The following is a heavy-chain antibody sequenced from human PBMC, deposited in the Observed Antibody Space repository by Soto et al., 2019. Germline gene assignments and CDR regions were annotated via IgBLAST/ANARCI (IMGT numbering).Heavy chain of an antibody. CDR2: ISSNGGST. V-gene: IGHV3-64D*06. CDR1: GFTFSSYA. D-gene: IGHD6-13*01. CDR3: VKNRGSWYGPSDY. J-gene: IGHJ4*02. Sequence: GGSLRLSCSASGFTFSSYAMHWVRQAPGKGLEYVSGISSNGGSTYYADSVKGRFTISRDNSKNTLYLQMSSLRAEDTAVYYCVKNRGSWYGPSDYWGQGTLVTVSS.